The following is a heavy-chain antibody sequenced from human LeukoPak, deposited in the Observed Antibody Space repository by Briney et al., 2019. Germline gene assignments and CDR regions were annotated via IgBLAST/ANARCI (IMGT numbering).Heavy chain of an antibody. D-gene: IGHD3-3*01. CDR1: GFTFSSYA. V-gene: IGHV3-23*01. CDR3: ASEVDYDFWSGYSQTDY. J-gene: IGHJ4*02. Sequence: SGGFLRLSCAASGFTFSSYAMSWVRQAPGKGLEWVSAIIGSGGSTYYADSVKGRFTISRDNSKNTLYLQMNSLRAEDTAVYYCASEVDYDFWSGYSQTDYWGQGTLVTVSS. CDR2: IIGSGGST.